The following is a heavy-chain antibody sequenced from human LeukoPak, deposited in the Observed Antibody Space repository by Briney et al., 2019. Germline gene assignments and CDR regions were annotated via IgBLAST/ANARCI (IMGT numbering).Heavy chain of an antibody. CDR3: VRHLYSYDLVDY. Sequence: SETLSLTCTVSGGSISNYYWSWIRQPPGKGLEWIGYIYYSGSTNYNPSLKSRVTISVDTSKNQFSLKVSSVTAADTAVYYCVRHLYSYDLVDYWGQGTLVTVSS. J-gene: IGHJ4*02. D-gene: IGHD5-18*01. CDR2: IYYSGST. V-gene: IGHV4-59*08. CDR1: GGSISNYY.